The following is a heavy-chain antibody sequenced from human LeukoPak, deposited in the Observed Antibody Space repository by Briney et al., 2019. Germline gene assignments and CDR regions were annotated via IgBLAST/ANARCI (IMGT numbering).Heavy chain of an antibody. CDR2: TSAYSGDT. D-gene: IGHD3-22*01. J-gene: IGHJ3*02. Sequence: ASVKVSCKASGYTFTSYGISWVRQAPGQGLEWMGWTSAYSGDTNYAQKFQGRATMTTDTSTSTAYMELRSLSSDDTAVYYCARDYYDSSGYYYGSTLDAFDIWGQGTMVTVSS. CDR3: ARDYYDSSGYYYGSTLDAFDI. V-gene: IGHV1-18*01. CDR1: GYTFTSYG.